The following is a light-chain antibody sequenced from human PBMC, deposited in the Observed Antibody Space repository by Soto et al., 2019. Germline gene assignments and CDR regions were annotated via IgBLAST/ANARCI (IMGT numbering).Light chain of an antibody. CDR3: QQYNSYRSWT. CDR1: QSVNW. CDR2: KAS. Sequence: DIQMTQSPSTLSASVGDRVTITCRASQSVNWLAWYQQKPGKAPKLLIYKASSLEVVVPSRFSGSGSGTEFTLPISSLQPDDFAPYYCQQYNSYRSWTFGQGTKVEMK. J-gene: IGKJ1*01. V-gene: IGKV1-5*03.